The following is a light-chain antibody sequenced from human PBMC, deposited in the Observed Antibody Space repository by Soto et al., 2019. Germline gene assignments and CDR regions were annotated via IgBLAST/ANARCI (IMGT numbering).Light chain of an antibody. J-gene: IGLJ1*01. CDR2: EVT. CDR1: TSDIGAYDY. V-gene: IGLV2-14*01. CDR3: SLYSTMGTYV. Sequence: QSALAQPASVSGSPGQSITIPCTGTTSDIGAYDYVSWYQQHPGKVPKLIIFEVTKRPSGFSSRFSGSKSGNTASLTISGLQAEDEAYYYCSLYSTMGTYVFGAGTKVTVL.